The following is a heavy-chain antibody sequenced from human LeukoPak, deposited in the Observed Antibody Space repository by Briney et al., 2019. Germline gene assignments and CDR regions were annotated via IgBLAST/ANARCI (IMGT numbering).Heavy chain of an antibody. V-gene: IGHV3-9*01. J-gene: IGHJ4*02. CDR1: GFIFDDYA. CDR3: PKDRRPYSGSYDY. CDR2: ISWNSGSL. Sequence: PGRSLRLSCEACGFIFDDYARHWVRQARGKGLEGVSGISWNSGSLDYADSVKGRLTISRDKAKNSLYLQMNSLRAEDTALYYCPKDRRPYSGSYDYWGQGTLVNVSS. D-gene: IGHD1-26*01.